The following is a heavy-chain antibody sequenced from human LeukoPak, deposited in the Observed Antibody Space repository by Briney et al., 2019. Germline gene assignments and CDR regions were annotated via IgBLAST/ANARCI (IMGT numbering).Heavy chain of an antibody. V-gene: IGHV3-23*01. CDR1: GFTFSSYA. Sequence: GGSLRLSCAASGFTFSSYAMSWVRQAPGKGLEWVSAISGSGGSTYYADSVKGRFTISRDNSKNTLYLQTNSLRAEDTAVYYCAKDYGGNSGYFDYWGQGTLVTVSS. J-gene: IGHJ4*02. CDR3: AKDYGGNSGYFDY. CDR2: ISGSGGST. D-gene: IGHD2-21*02.